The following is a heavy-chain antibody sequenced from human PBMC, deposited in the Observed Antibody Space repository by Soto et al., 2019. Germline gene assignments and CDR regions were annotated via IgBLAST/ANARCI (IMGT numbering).Heavy chain of an antibody. CDR1: GGSISSGGYY. D-gene: IGHD3-22*01. CDR2: IYYSGST. Sequence: QVQLQESGPGLVKPSQTLSLTCTVSGGSISSGGYYWSWIRQHPGKGLEGIGYIYYSGSTYYNPSLKSRVTISIDTAKNQFSLKLSSVTAADTAVYYCARGFYESSGPEYYFDYWGQGTLVTVSS. J-gene: IGHJ4*02. V-gene: IGHV4-31*03. CDR3: ARGFYESSGPEYYFDY.